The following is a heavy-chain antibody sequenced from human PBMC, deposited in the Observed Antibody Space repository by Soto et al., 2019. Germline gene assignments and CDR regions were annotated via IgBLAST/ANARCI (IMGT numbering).Heavy chain of an antibody. CDR2: ISYDGSNK. CDR3: AKGQATVRGWFDP. D-gene: IGHD4-17*01. Sequence: GGSLRLSCAASGFTFSSYGMHWVRQAPGKGLEWVAVISYDGSNKYYADSVKGRFTISRDNSKNTLYLQMNSLRAEDTAVYYCAKGQATVRGWFDPWGQGTLVTVSS. CDR1: GFTFSSYG. V-gene: IGHV3-30*18. J-gene: IGHJ5*02.